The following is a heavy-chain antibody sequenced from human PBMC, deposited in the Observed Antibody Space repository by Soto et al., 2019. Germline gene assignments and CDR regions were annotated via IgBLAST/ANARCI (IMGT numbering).Heavy chain of an antibody. CDR3: FMSVVAANTSFDY. V-gene: IGHV3-53*02. Sequence: EVQLVETGGGLIQPGGSLRLSCAASGFTVSSNYMSWVRQAPGKRLEWVSVIYSGGSTYYADSVKGRFTISRDNSKNTLYLQMNSLRAEDTAVYYCFMSVVAANTSFDYWGQGTLVTVSS. CDR2: IYSGGST. D-gene: IGHD2-15*01. J-gene: IGHJ4*02. CDR1: GFTVSSNY.